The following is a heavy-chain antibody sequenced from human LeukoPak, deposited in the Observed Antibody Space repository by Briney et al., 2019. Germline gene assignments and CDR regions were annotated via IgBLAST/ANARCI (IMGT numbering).Heavy chain of an antibody. CDR3: TTEEVDAFDI. CDR2: IKSKTDGGTT. Sequence: PGGSLRLSCAASAFTFTTAWMSWVRQAPGKGLEWVGRIKSKTDGGTTDYAAPVKGRFTISRDDSKNTLYLQMNSLKTEDTAVYYCTTEEVDAFDIWGQGTMVSVSS. V-gene: IGHV3-15*01. CDR1: AFTFTTAW. J-gene: IGHJ3*02.